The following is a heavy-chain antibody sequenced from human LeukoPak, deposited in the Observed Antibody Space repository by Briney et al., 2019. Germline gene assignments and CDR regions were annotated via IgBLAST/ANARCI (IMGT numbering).Heavy chain of an antibody. J-gene: IGHJ4*02. D-gene: IGHD6-13*01. CDR3: AKDLSSSWSFDS. CDR2: ISYDGSSK. CDR1: GFTFSSNG. V-gene: IGHV3-30*18. Sequence: GGSLRLSCAASGFTFSSNGMHWVRQAPGKGLEWVAVISYDGSSKYCADSVKGRFTISGDNSKNTVYLQMNSLRVEDTAVYYCAKDLSSSWSFDSWGQGTLVTVSS.